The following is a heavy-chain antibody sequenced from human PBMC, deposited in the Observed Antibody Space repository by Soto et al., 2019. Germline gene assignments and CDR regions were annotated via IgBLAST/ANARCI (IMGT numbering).Heavy chain of an antibody. Sequence: SETLSLTCAAYGGSFSGYYWSWIRQPPGKGLEWIGEINHSGSTNYNPSLKSRVTISVDTSKNQFSLKLSSVTAADTAVYYCARGVKAAAEYYFDYWGQGTLVTVSS. J-gene: IGHJ4*02. D-gene: IGHD6-13*01. CDR2: INHSGST. V-gene: IGHV4-34*01. CDR1: GGSFSGYY. CDR3: ARGVKAAAEYYFDY.